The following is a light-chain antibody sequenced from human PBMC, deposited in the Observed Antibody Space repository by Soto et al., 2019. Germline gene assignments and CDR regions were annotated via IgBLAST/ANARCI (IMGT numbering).Light chain of an antibody. J-gene: IGKJ4*01. Sequence: DIQMTQSPSSVSASVGDRVTITCRASPGISSWLAWYQQKPGKAPKLLISAASSLQSGVPSRFGGSGSGTDFTLTISSLQPEDFATYYCQQANSFPLTFGGRTKVEIK. CDR1: PGISSW. CDR3: QQANSFPLT. V-gene: IGKV1-12*01. CDR2: AAS.